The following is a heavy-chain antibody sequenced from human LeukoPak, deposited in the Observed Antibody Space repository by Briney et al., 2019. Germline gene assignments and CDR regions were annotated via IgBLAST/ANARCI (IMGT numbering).Heavy chain of an antibody. J-gene: IGHJ5*02. CDR1: GYSFSSYG. CDR3: ARVRLPIVGTIGWFDL. Sequence: ASVKVSCKAAGYSFSSYGITWVRQAPGQGLEWVGWIGAYNDNTKYAQKFEDRVITTRDTSTSTAYMELTRLTSDDTAVYYCARVRLPIVGTIGWFDLWGQGTPVTVSS. D-gene: IGHD5-12*01. V-gene: IGHV1-18*01. CDR2: IGAYNDNT.